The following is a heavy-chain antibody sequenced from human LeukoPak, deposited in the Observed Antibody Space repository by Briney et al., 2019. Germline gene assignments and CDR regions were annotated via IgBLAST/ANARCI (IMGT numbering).Heavy chain of an antibody. CDR2: IYTSGST. V-gene: IGHV4-4*07. J-gene: IGHJ6*03. CDR3: ARTYYDILTGYYTSYYYYYMDV. D-gene: IGHD3-9*01. CDR1: GGSISSYY. Sequence: PSETLSLTCTVSGGSISSYYWNWIRQPAGKGLEWIGRIYTSGSTNYNPSLKSRVTISVDTSKNQFSLKLSSVTAADTAVYYCARTYYDILTGYYTSYYYYYMDVWGKGTTVTISS.